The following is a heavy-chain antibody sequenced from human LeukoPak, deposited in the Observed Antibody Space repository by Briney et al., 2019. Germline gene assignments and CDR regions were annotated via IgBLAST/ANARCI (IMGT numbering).Heavy chain of an antibody. D-gene: IGHD5-18*01. J-gene: IGHJ4*02. CDR3: ARDKQHSYGRYFDH. CDR1: GDSISTYH. Sequence: PSETLSLTCSVSGDSISTYHWNWTRKPPGRGLEWIGYMQSTGNSNYNPSLRSRVTMLVDTSKNRVALILRSVTAADTAVYFCARDKQHSYGRYFDHWGQGALVTVSS. V-gene: IGHV4-59*01. CDR2: MQSTGNS.